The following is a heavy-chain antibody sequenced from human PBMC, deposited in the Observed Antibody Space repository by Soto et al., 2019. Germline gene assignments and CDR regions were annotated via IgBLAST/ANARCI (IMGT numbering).Heavy chain of an antibody. CDR1: VFIFINYA. D-gene: IGHD2-15*01. Sequence: PGWSLRLSCASSVFIFINYAMTWVRQAPGKGLEWVSSIGDGGSDTYYADHVKGRFAISRDNSKNTLYLQMSSLRVEDTAIYYCAKDRMSRNSVWDPFDVWGKGTMVTVSS. J-gene: IGHJ3*01. CDR3: AKDRMSRNSVWDPFDV. V-gene: IGHV3-23*01. CDR2: IGDGGSDT.